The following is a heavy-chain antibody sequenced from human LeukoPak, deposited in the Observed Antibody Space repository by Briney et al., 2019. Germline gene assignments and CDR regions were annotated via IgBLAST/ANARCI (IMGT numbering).Heavy chain of an antibody. D-gene: IGHD1-7*01. V-gene: IGHV3-53*01. CDR1: GFTVSSNY. Sequence: GGSLRLSYAASGFTVSSNYMSWVRQAPGKGLEWVSVIYSGGSTYYADSVKGRFTISRDNSKNTLYLQMNSLRAEDTAVYYGARKNSNYYYGMDVWGQGTTVTVSS. CDR3: ARKNSNYYYGMDV. J-gene: IGHJ6*02. CDR2: IYSGGST.